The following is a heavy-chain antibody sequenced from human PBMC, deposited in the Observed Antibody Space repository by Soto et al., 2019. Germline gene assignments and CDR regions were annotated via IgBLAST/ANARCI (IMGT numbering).Heavy chain of an antibody. CDR3: VRGLAVVFDI. V-gene: IGHV6-1*01. D-gene: IGHD6-19*01. CDR1: GDSVSSNIAA. Sequence: PSQTLSLTCAISGDSVSSNIAAWNWIRQSPSRGLEWLGRTYYRAKWFHDYAVSVKSRITINPDTSKNHFSLQLNSVTPEDTAVYYCVRGLAVVFDIWGQGTMVTVSS. J-gene: IGHJ3*02. CDR2: TYYRAKWFH.